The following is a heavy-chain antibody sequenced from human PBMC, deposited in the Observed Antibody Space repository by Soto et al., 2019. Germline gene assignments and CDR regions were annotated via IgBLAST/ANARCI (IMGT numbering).Heavy chain of an antibody. J-gene: IGHJ4*02. CDR1: GFTFTSSA. CDR3: AADPEGYDSNGYTSSPYYFDS. CDR2: IVVGSGNT. V-gene: IGHV1-58*01. Sequence: SVKVSCKASGFTFTSSAVQWVRQARGQRLEWIGWIVVGSGNTNYAQKFQERVTITRDMSTSTAYMELSSLRSEDTAVYYCAADPEGYDSNGYTSSPYYFDSWSQGTLVTVSS. D-gene: IGHD3-22*01.